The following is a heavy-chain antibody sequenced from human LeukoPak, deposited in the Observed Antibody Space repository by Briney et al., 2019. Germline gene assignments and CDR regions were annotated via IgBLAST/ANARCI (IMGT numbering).Heavy chain of an antibody. V-gene: IGHV3-7*01. CDR1: GFTFSSYW. CDR3: ARGMTVAANWFDS. CDR2: IKQDGSEK. Sequence: PGGSLRLSCAASGFTFSSYWMRWARQAPGKGLEWVANIKQDGSEKYYVDSVKGRFTISRDNAENSLYLQMNSLRAEDTAVYYCARGMTVAANWFDSWGQGTLVTVSS. D-gene: IGHD6-19*01. J-gene: IGHJ5*01.